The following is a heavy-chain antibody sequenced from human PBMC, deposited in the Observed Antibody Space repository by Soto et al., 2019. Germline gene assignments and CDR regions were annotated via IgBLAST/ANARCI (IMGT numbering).Heavy chain of an antibody. CDR3: ARAIGWFGELLGGYYFDY. CDR2: IYHSGST. CDR1: GGSISSGGYS. V-gene: IGHV4-30-2*01. Sequence: QLQLQESGSGLVKPSQTLSLTCAVSGGSISSGGYSWSWIRQPPGKGLEWIGYIYHSGSTYYTPSHSSRVSISVDRSKHQFSLKLSSVTAADTAVYYCARAIGWFGELLGGYYFDYWGQGTLVTVSS. D-gene: IGHD3-10*01. J-gene: IGHJ4*02.